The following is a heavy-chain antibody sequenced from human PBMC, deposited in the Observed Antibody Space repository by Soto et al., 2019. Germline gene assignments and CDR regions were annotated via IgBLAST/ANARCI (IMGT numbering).Heavy chain of an antibody. CDR2: IYYNVNT. V-gene: IGHV4-59*08. CDR1: GGSISSYY. CDR3: ARGISGGRHFDY. Sequence: PSETLSLTCTVSGGSISSYYWSWIRQPPGKGLEWIGYIYYNVNTNYNPSLKSRVTISVDTSKNQFSLKLSSVTAADTAVYYCARGISGGRHFDYWGQGTLVTVSS. D-gene: IGHD2-15*01. J-gene: IGHJ4*02.